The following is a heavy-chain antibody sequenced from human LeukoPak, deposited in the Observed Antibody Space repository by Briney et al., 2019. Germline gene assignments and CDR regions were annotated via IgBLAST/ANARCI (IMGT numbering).Heavy chain of an antibody. J-gene: IGHJ4*02. CDR3: ARDGYDILTGYSPD. D-gene: IGHD3-9*01. V-gene: IGHV4-39*07. CDR1: YGSISDISYY. CDR2: IYYSGST. Sequence: SETLSLTCTVSYGSISDISYYWGWIRQPPGKGLEWIGSIYYSGSTYYNPSLKSRVTISVDTSKNQFSLKLSSVTAADTAVYYCARDGYDILTGYSPDWGQGTLVTVSS.